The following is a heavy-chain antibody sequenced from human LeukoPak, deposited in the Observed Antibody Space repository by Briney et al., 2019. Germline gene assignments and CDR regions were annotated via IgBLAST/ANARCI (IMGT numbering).Heavy chain of an antibody. CDR2: IYYSGST. CDR3: ARGTRGSDSSFDF. V-gene: IGHV4-39*07. Sequence: SETLSLTCTVSGDSSDNNGFYWGWIRQPPGKGLDWIGNIYYSGSTYYNPSLKSRVTTSVDTSKNQFSLKLSSVTAADTAVYYCARGTRGSDSSFDFRGQGTLVTVSS. D-gene: IGHD1-1*01. J-gene: IGHJ4*02. CDR1: GDSSDNNGFY.